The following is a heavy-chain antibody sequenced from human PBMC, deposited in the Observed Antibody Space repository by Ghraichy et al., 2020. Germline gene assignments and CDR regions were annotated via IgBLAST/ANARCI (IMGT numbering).Heavy chain of an antibody. CDR1: GFTFSSYA. CDR2: ISGGGGNT. J-gene: IGHJ4*02. CDR3: AKGRDYDYGGNRFDY. Sequence: GESLNISCAASGFTFSSYAMSWVRQAPGKGLEWVSAISGGGGNTYYADSVKGRFTISRDNSKNTLYLQMNSLRAEDTAVYYCAKGRDYDYGGNRFDYWGQGTLVTVSS. D-gene: IGHD4-23*01. V-gene: IGHV3-23*01.